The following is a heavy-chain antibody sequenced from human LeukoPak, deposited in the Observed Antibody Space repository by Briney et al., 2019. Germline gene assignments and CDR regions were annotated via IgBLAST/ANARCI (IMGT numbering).Heavy chain of an antibody. D-gene: IGHD6-13*01. V-gene: IGHV3-48*02. J-gene: IGHJ6*03. CDR2: ISSSSTTI. Sequence: GGSLRLSCTASGFTFSSYSMNWVRQAPGKGLEWVSYISSSSTTIYYADSVKGRFTISRDNAKNSLYLQINSLRDEDTAVYYCARDAQHLVDLYYYYYYMDVWGKGTTVTVSS. CDR1: GFTFSSYS. CDR3: ARDAQHLVDLYYYYYYMDV.